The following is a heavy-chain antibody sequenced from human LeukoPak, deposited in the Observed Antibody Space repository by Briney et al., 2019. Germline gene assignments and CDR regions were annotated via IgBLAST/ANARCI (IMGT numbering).Heavy chain of an antibody. Sequence: GGSLRLACVASGVAIRNSWMSWVRQAPGKGLEWVAVIWYDGSNKYYADSVKGRFTISRDNSKNTLYLQMNSLRAEDTAVYYCARVDYGEAGAFDIWGQGTMVTVSS. D-gene: IGHD4-17*01. V-gene: IGHV3-33*08. CDR3: ARVDYGEAGAFDI. CDR1: GVAIRNSW. J-gene: IGHJ3*02. CDR2: IWYDGSNK.